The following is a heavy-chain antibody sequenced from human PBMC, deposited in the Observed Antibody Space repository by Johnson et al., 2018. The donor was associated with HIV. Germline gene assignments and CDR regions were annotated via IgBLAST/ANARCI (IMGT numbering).Heavy chain of an antibody. Sequence: VTLVESGGGLVEPGGSLRLSCGASGFSVSNTYMNWVRQAPGKGLEWVSVIYSGGSTYYADSVRGRFTISRDNSKNALYLQMSSLRVEDTAMYYCTTKPYSSSWYGAFDIWGQGTMVTVSS. J-gene: IGHJ3*02. D-gene: IGHD6-13*01. CDR3: TTKPYSSSWYGAFDI. CDR2: IYSGGST. V-gene: IGHV3-66*01. CDR1: GFSVSNTY.